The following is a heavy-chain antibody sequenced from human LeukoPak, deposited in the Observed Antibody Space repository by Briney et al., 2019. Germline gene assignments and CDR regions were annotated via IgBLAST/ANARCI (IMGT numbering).Heavy chain of an antibody. CDR1: GFIFSSYA. J-gene: IGHJ4*02. Sequence: GGSLRLSCAASGFIFSSYAMTWVRQAPGKGLEWVSAVSGSGAITFYADSVKGRFTISRDNSRNTLYLQMNSLRAEDTAVYYCARDVVGGYCSDGVCYTGGDYWGQGTLVTVSS. CDR2: VSGSGAIT. D-gene: IGHD2-15*01. V-gene: IGHV3-23*01. CDR3: ARDVVGGYCSDGVCYTGGDY.